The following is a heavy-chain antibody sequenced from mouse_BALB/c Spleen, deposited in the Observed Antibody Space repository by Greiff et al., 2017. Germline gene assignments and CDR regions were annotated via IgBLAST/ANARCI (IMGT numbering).Heavy chain of an antibody. D-gene: IGHD4-1*02. CDR3: ARVQLAHFDY. Sequence: EVQRVESGGGLVKPGGSLKLSCAASGFTFSSYAMSWVRQTPEKRLEWVASISSGGSTYYPDSVKGRFTISRDNARNILYLQMSSLRSEDTAMYYCARVQLAHFDYWGQGTTLTVSS. J-gene: IGHJ2*01. V-gene: IGHV5-6-5*01. CDR2: ISSGGST. CDR1: GFTFSSYA.